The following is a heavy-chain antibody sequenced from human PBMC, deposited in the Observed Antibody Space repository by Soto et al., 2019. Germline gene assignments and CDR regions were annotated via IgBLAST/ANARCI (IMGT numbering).Heavy chain of an antibody. CDR2: INEDGSEK. CDR3: ARGPQ. Sequence: GGSLRLSCAASGFTFSINWMSWVRQAPGEGLECVANINEDGSEKNYVDSVKGRFTISRDNAKNSLYLQMNSLRVEGTAVYYCARGPQWGQGTLVTVSS. V-gene: IGHV3-7*01. J-gene: IGHJ4*02. CDR1: GFTFSINW.